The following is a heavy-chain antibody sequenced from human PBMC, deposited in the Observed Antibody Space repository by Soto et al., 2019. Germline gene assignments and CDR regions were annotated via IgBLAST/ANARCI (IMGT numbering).Heavy chain of an antibody. CDR3: ASRPSGPHLTVTTYDFDY. CDR2: IIPIFGTA. V-gene: IGHV1-69*06. D-gene: IGHD4-17*01. CDR1: GGTFSSYA. Sequence: QVQLVQSGAEVKKPGSSVKVSCKASGGTFSSYAISWVRQAPGQGLEWMGGIIPIFGTANYAQKFQGRVTITADKSTSTAYMELSSLRSEDMAVYYCASRPSGPHLTVTTYDFDYWGQGTLVTVSS. J-gene: IGHJ4*02.